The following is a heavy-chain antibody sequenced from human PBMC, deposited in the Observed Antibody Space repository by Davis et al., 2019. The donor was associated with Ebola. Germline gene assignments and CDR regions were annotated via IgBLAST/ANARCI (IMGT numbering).Heavy chain of an antibody. V-gene: IGHV3-30*18. Sequence: SLTLSCAASGFTFSSYGMPWVRQAPGKGLEWLAVISYDGSNKYYADSVKGRFTISRDNSKNTLYLQMNSLRAEDTAVYYCAKGTVTTFWGQGTLVTVSS. CDR1: GFTFSSYG. D-gene: IGHD4-17*01. J-gene: IGHJ4*02. CDR2: ISYDGSNK. CDR3: AKGTVTTF.